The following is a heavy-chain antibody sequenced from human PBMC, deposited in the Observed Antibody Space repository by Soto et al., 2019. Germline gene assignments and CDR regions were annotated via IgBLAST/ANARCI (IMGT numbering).Heavy chain of an antibody. CDR3: ARVPAEYYYDSSGYFWYNWFDP. CDR1: GGTFSSYA. D-gene: IGHD3-22*01. Sequence: QVQLVQSGAEVKKPGSSVKVSCKASGGTFSSYAISWVRQAPGQGLEWMGGIIPIFGTANYAQKFQGRVTITADESTSTAYMELSSLRSEDTAVYYCARVPAEYYYDSSGYFWYNWFDPWGQGTLVTGSS. CDR2: IIPIFGTA. V-gene: IGHV1-69*01. J-gene: IGHJ5*02.